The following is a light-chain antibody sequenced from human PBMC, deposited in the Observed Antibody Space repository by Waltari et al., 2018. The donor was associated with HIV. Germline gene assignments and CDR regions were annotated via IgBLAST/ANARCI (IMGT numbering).Light chain of an antibody. J-gene: IGKJ4*01. CDR1: ETVSGY. CDR3: QQRNNWPLT. Sequence: EIVLTQSPAALSLSPGQRATLSCRASETVSGYLAWYQHKPGQAPMLLIYAASNRAAGIPARFSGSGSGTDYTLTISSLEPADSAFYYCQQRNNWPLTFGGGTKLEI. V-gene: IGKV3-11*01. CDR2: AAS.